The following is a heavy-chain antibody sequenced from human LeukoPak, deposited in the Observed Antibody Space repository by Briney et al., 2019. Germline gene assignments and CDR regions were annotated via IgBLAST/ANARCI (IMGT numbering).Heavy chain of an antibody. V-gene: IGHV4-4*07. Sequence: PSETLSLTCTFSGGSISSYFWSWLRQPAGKGLEWIGRIYSSGSTNYNPSLKSRVTMSVDTSKNQLSLQLSSVTAADTAVYYCASTSLAVAGTSFDYWGQGTLVTVSS. CDR3: ASTSLAVAGTSFDY. D-gene: IGHD6-19*01. CDR2: IYSSGST. CDR1: GGSISSYF. J-gene: IGHJ4*02.